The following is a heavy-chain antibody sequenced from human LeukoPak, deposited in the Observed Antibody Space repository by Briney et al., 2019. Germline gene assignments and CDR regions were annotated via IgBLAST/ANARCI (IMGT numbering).Heavy chain of an antibody. CDR1: GGSISIYY. Sequence: SETLCLTCTVSGGSISIYYWSWIRQPPGKGLEWIGYIYDSGTTNYNPSLKSRLTISVDTSKNQFSLKLTSVTAADTAVYYCARDRELGYWGQGILVTVSS. D-gene: IGHD3-10*01. V-gene: IGHV4-59*01. CDR2: IYDSGTT. CDR3: ARDRELGY. J-gene: IGHJ4*02.